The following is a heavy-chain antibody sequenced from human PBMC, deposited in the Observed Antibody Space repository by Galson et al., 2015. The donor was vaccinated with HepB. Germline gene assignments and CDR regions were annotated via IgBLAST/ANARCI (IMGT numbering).Heavy chain of an antibody. V-gene: IGHV1-24*01. J-gene: IGHJ6*02. CDR1: GYTLTELS. Sequence: SVKVSCKVSGYTLTELSMHWVRQAPGKGLEWMGGFDPEDGETIYAQKFQGRVTMTEDTSTDTAYMELSSLRSEDTAVYYCATDQFYSSGFIGMDVWGQGTTVTVSS. D-gene: IGHD6-19*01. CDR2: FDPEDGET. CDR3: ATDQFYSSGFIGMDV.